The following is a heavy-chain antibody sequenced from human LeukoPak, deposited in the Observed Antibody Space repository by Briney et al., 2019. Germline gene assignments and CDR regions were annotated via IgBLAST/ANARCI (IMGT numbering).Heavy chain of an antibody. V-gene: IGHV4-34*01. CDR2: INHSGST. J-gene: IGHJ4*02. Sequence: SETLSLTCAAYGGSFSGYYWSWIRQPPGKGLEWIGEINHSGSTNYNPSLKSRVTISVDTSKNQFSLMLSSVTAADTAVYYCARGYDSSAYYPFNYWGQGTLVTVSS. CDR1: GGSFSGYY. D-gene: IGHD3-22*01. CDR3: ARGYDSSAYYPFNY.